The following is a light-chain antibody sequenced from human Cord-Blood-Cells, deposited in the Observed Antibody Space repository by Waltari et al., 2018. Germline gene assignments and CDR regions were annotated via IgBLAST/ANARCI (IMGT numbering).Light chain of an antibody. CDR3: QQYNNWPPLT. V-gene: IGKV3-15*01. CDR2: GAS. CDR1: QSVSSN. J-gene: IGKJ4*01. Sequence: ELVMTQSPATLSVSPGERATPSCRARQSVSSNLAWYQQKPGQAPRLLIYGASTRATGIPARFSGSGSGTEFTLTISSLQSEDFAVYYCQQYNNWPPLTFGGGTKVEIK.